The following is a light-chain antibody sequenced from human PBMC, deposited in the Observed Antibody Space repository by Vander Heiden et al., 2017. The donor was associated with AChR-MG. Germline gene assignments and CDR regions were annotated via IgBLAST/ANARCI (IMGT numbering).Light chain of an antibody. J-gene: IGKJ5*01. V-gene: IGKV3-20*01. CDR3: QQYGSSPT. CDR1: QSVSSSY. CDR2: GAS. Sequence: IVLTQPPRTLPLSPGERATLSCRASQSVSSSYLAWFQQKPGQAPRLLIYGASSRATGIPDRFSGSGSGTDFTLTISKLEPEDFVVYYCQQYGSSPTFGQGTQLEIK.